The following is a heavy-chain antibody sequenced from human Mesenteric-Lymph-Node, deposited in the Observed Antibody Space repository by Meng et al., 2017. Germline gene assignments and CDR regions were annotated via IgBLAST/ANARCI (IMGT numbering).Heavy chain of an antibody. V-gene: IGHV1-8*01. Sequence: ASVKVSCKASGYTFTSYDINWVRQATGQGLEWMGWMNPNSGNTGYAQKFQGRVTMTTDTSTSTAYMELGSLRSEDTAVYYCARLNWDDVSPFFDYWGQGTLVTVSS. CDR3: ARLNWDDVSPFFDY. CDR1: GYTFTSYD. D-gene: IGHD1-1*01. J-gene: IGHJ4*02. CDR2: MNPNSGNT.